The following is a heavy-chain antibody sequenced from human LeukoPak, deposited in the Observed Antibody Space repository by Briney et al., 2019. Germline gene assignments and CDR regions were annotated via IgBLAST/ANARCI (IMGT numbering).Heavy chain of an antibody. CDR3: ARAGRTMVRGVKGGCWFDP. D-gene: IGHD3-10*01. V-gene: IGHV1-2*04. CDR1: GYTFTGYY. J-gene: IGHJ5*02. CDR2: INPNSGGT. Sequence: ASVTVSCKASGYTFTGYYMHWVRQAPGQGLEWMGWINPNSGGTNYAQKFQGWVTMTRDTSISTAYMELSRLRSDDTAVYYCARAGRTMVRGVKGGCWFDPWGQGTLVTVSS.